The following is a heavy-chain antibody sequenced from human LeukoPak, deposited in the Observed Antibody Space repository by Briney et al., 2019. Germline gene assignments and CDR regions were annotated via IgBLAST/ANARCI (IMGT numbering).Heavy chain of an antibody. V-gene: IGHV1-18*01. Sequence: GASVKVSCKASGYTFIRYDLTWVRQAPGQGLEWVGWISPYNGNTNLAQKFRGRVTMTTDTSTSTAYMELRSLRSDDTAVYYCARDFGYCSGGSCDEYYYYMDVWGKGTTVTVSS. CDR2: ISPYNGNT. D-gene: IGHD2-15*01. CDR3: ARDFGYCSGGSCDEYYYYMDV. J-gene: IGHJ6*03. CDR1: GYTFIRYD.